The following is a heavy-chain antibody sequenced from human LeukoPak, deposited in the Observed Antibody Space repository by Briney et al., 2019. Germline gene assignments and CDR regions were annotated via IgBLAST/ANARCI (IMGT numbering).Heavy chain of an antibody. V-gene: IGHV4-39*07. J-gene: IGHJ5*02. CDR3: ARVLVGATRYWFDP. CDR2: IYYSGST. Sequence: SETLSLTCTVSGGSISSSSYYWGWIRQPPGKGLEWIGSIYYSGSTYYNPSLKSRVTISVDTSKNQFSLKLSSVTAADTAVYYCARVLVGATRYWFDPWGQGTLVTVSS. CDR1: GGSISSSSYY. D-gene: IGHD1-26*01.